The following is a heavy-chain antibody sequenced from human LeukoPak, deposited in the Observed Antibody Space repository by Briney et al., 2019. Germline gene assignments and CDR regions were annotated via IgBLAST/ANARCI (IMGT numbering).Heavy chain of an antibody. CDR2: IYYSGST. J-gene: IGHJ4*02. D-gene: IGHD5-12*01. Sequence: SETLSLTCTVSGGSISSSSYYWSWIRQPPGKGLEWIGSIYYSGSTYYNPSLKSRVTISVDTSKNQFSLKLSSVTAADTAVYYCARPRRIGYSGYDDGDYWGQGTLVTVSS. V-gene: IGHV4-39*01. CDR3: ARPRRIGYSGYDDGDY. CDR1: GGSISSSSYY.